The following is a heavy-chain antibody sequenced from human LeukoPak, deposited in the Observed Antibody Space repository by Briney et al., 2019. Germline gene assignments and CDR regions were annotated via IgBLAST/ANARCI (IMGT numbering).Heavy chain of an antibody. V-gene: IGHV3-48*03. J-gene: IGHJ3*02. CDR1: GFTFSSYE. CDR3: ARITQLLYDAFDI. Sequence: GGSLRLSCAASGFTFSSYEMNWVRQAPGKGLEWVSYISSSGSTIYYADSVKGRFTISRDNAKNSLYLQMNSLRAEDTAVYYCARITQLLYDAFDIRGQGTLVTVSS. CDR2: ISSSGSTI. D-gene: IGHD5-24*01.